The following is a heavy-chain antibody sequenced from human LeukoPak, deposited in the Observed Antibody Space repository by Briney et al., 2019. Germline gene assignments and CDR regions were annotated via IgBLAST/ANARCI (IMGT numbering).Heavy chain of an antibody. CDR3: ARRGSSWYFDY. J-gene: IGHJ4*02. D-gene: IGHD6-13*01. CDR1: GFTFDNYA. Sequence: PGGSLRLSCAASGFTFDNYAINWVRQPPGKGLEWVSGINWNSDSIGYADSVKGRFTISRDNAKNSLYLQMNSLRAEDTALYYCARRGSSWYFDYWGQGTLVTVSS. CDR2: INWNSDSI. V-gene: IGHV3-9*01.